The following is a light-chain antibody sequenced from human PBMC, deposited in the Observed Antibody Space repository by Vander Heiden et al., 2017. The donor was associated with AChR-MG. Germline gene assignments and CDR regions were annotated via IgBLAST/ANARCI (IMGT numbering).Light chain of an antibody. CDR2: GAS. V-gene: IGKV3-20*01. J-gene: IGKJ2*01. Sequence: DIVLTQSPGSLSLSPGERATLSCRASQRVSGSSLAWYQQKPGQAPRLVIYGASNRATGIPDRFGGGGFGTDFTLTIDSLEPEDFAVYHCQQDDSSPYTFGQGTKLEIK. CDR1: QRVSGSS. CDR3: QQDDSSPYT.